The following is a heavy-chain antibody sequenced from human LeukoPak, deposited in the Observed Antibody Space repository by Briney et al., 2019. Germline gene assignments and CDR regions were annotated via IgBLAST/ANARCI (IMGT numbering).Heavy chain of an antibody. CDR1: GFTVSSNY. V-gene: IGHV3-66*02. Sequence: GGSLRLSCAASGFTVSSNYMSWVRQAPGKGLEWVSVIYSGGSTYYADSVKGRFTISRDSSKNTLYLQMKSLRAEDTAVYYCARSSSWSRDAFDIWGQGTMVTVSS. D-gene: IGHD6-13*01. CDR2: IYSGGST. J-gene: IGHJ3*02. CDR3: ARSSSWSRDAFDI.